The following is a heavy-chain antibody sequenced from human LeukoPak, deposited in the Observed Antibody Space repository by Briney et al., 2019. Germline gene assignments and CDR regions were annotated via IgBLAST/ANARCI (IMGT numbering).Heavy chain of an antibody. CDR1: GYSISSYY. V-gene: IGHV4-59*01. Sequence: SETLSLTCTVSGYSISSYYWSWIRQPPGKGLEWIGYIYYSGSTNYNPSLKSRVTISVDTSKNQFSLKLSSVTAADTAVYYCARVSGYGGPFDYWGQGTLVTVSS. J-gene: IGHJ4*02. D-gene: IGHD5-12*01. CDR3: ARVSGYGGPFDY. CDR2: IYYSGST.